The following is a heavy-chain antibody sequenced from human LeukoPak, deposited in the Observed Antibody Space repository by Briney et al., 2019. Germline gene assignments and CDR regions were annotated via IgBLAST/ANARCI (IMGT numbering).Heavy chain of an antibody. D-gene: IGHD6-25*01. CDR1: GFTFSSYW. J-gene: IGHJ4*02. CDR2: ITTDGSWA. CDR3: VRGMAEAAGVDS. V-gene: IGHV3-74*01. Sequence: GGSLRLSCAASGFTFSSYWMHWVRQVPGKGLVWFSRITTDGSWASYPDSVKGRFTISRDNAKNVLFLQMNSLRDEDTAIYYCVRGMAEAAGVDSWGKGTLVTVSS.